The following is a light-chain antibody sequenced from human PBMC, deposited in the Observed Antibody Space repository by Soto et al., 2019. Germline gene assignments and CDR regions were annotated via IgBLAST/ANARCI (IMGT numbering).Light chain of an antibody. Sequence: QSALTQPSSVSGSPGQSITISCTGTSSDVGSYDLFSWYQHHPGKVPKLMVYEGTKRPSGVSDRFSGSKSGKTASLTISVLQAEDEADYYCYSYARDSLYVFGTGTKVTVL. CDR2: EGT. J-gene: IGLJ1*01. CDR1: SSDVGSYDL. V-gene: IGLV2-23*01. CDR3: YSYARDSLYV.